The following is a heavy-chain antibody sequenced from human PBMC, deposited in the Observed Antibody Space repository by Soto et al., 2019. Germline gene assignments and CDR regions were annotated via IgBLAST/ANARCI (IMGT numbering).Heavy chain of an antibody. J-gene: IGHJ4*02. V-gene: IGHV3-23*01. CDR1: GFTFNSSA. Sequence: EVQLLESGGGLVQPGGSLRLSCAASGFTFNSSAMSWVRQAPGKGLEWVSAISGTGGSTYYADSVKGRFTISRDNSKNTLFLHIKSLRAEDTAVYSCAKDIHYNSRTDYFDYWGQGTLVTVSS. D-gene: IGHD6-13*01. CDR3: AKDIHYNSRTDYFDY. CDR2: ISGTGGST.